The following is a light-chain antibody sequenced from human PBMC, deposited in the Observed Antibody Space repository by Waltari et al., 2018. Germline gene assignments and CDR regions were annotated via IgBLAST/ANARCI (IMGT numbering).Light chain of an antibody. CDR2: EVS. J-gene: IGLJ2*01. CDR3: SSYTSSSTVV. Sequence: QSALTQPASVSGSPGQSITISCTGASSAVGGYNYVSWYQQYPGKAPKLMIYEVSNRPSGVSNRFSGSKSGNTASLTISGLQAEDEADYYCSSYTSSSTVVFGGGTKLTVL. V-gene: IGLV2-14*01. CDR1: SSAVGGYNY.